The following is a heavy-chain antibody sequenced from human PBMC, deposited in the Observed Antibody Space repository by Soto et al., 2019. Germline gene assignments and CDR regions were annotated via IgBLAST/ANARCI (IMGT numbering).Heavy chain of an antibody. CDR3: AKDASRGGYGKYYYYGMDV. CDR1: GFTFSSYA. V-gene: IGHV3-23*01. J-gene: IGHJ6*02. D-gene: IGHD3-16*01. Sequence: GGSLRLSCAASGFTFSSYAMSWVRQAPGKGLEWVSAISGSGGSTYYADSVKGRFTISRDNSKNTLYLQMNSLRAEDTAVYYCAKDASRGGYGKYYYYGMDVWGQGTTVTVSS. CDR2: ISGSGGST.